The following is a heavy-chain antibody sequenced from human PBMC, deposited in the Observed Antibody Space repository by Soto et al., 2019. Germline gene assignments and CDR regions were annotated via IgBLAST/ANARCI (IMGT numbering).Heavy chain of an antibody. Sequence: SETLSLTCTVSGGSVSSGDYYWSWIRQPPGKGLEWIGYIYYSGNTNYNPSLKSRVIISVDTSKNLFSLKLTSVTAADTAVYYCARIPVDTSMIYWLDPWGQGTLVTVS. CDR2: IYYSGNT. D-gene: IGHD5-18*01. V-gene: IGHV4-61*08. CDR1: GGSVSSGDYY. CDR3: ARIPVDTSMIYWLDP. J-gene: IGHJ5*02.